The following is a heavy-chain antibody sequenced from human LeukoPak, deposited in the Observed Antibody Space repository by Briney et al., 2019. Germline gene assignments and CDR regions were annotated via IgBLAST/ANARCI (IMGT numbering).Heavy chain of an antibody. J-gene: IGHJ4*02. Sequence: ASVKVSCKASGYTFTSYGISWVRQAPGQGLEWMGWISAYNGNTNYAQKLQGRVTMTIDTSTSTAYMELRSLRSDDTAVYYCARTRYYYGSGSYLPPDYWGQGTLVTVSS. CDR3: ARTRYYYGSGSYLPPDY. CDR1: GYTFTSYG. D-gene: IGHD3-10*01. V-gene: IGHV1-18*01. CDR2: ISAYNGNT.